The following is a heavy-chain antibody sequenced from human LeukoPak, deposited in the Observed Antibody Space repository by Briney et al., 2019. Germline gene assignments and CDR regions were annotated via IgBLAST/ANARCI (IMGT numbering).Heavy chain of an antibody. CDR1: GFMFSKSW. V-gene: IGHV3-74*01. J-gene: IGHJ4*02. CDR3: AKDDRLLRFLH. Sequence: SGGSLRLSCAASGFMFSKSWMHWVRHVPGKGLVWVARIYNDGSTTNYADSVKGRFTISRDNSKNTVYLQINNLRDEDTAVYYCAKDDRLLRFLHWGQGTLVTVSS. D-gene: IGHD3-16*01. CDR2: IYNDGSTT.